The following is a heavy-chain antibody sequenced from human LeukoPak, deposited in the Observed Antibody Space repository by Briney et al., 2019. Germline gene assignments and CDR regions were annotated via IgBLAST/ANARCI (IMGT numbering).Heavy chain of an antibody. D-gene: IGHD3-10*01. V-gene: IGHV4-39*07. Sequence: SETLSLTCTVSGGSISSSSYYWGWIRQPPGKGLEWIGEIYHSGSTNYNPSLKSRVTISVDKSKNQFSLKLSSVTAADTAVYYCARKRGHPDAFDIWGQGTMVTVSS. J-gene: IGHJ3*02. CDR3: ARKRGHPDAFDI. CDR2: IYHSGST. CDR1: GGSISSSSYY.